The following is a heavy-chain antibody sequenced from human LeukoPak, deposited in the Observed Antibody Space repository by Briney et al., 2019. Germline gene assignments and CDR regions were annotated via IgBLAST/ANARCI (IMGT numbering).Heavy chain of an antibody. D-gene: IGHD1-26*01. V-gene: IGHV3-23*01. Sequence: PGGSLRLSCAASGFTFSSYAMSWLRQAPGKGLVWVSAISVSGGSTYYADSVKGRFTITRDNSKNTLYLQMNSLRAEDTALYYCAKRRGGSYYDAFDIWGQGTMVTVSS. CDR3: AKRRGGSYYDAFDI. CDR1: GFTFSSYA. CDR2: ISVSGGST. J-gene: IGHJ3*02.